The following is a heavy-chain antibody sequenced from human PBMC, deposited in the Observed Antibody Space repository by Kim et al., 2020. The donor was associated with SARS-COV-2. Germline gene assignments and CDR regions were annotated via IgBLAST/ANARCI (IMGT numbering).Heavy chain of an antibody. D-gene: IGHD3-9*01. V-gene: IGHV5-10-1*01. CDR3: ARRYILTGPNWFDP. Sequence: SPSFQGHVTISADKSISTAYLQWSSLKASDTAMYYCARRYILTGPNWFDPWGQGTLVTVSS. J-gene: IGHJ5*02.